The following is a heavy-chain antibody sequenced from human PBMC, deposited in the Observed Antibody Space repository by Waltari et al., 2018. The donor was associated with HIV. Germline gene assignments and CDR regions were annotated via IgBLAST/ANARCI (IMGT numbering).Heavy chain of an antibody. Sequence: QVQVVQSGAEVKKPGASVKVSCKTSGDNFDNFDVNWVRQAAGQGLEWVGWINPNGGNRGYARKFGGRVALTKNAAINTVYLELKNLASQDSGAYFCTVSRPGAMFGDLWGQGTQVTVSS. V-gene: IGHV1-8*01. CDR1: GDNFDNFD. CDR2: INPNGGNR. D-gene: IGHD3-3*01. J-gene: IGHJ4*02. CDR3: TVSRPGAMFGDL.